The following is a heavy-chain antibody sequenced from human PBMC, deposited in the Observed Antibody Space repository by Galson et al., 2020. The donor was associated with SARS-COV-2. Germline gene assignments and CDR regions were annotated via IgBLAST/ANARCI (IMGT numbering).Heavy chain of an antibody. V-gene: IGHV3-33*01. Sequence: GESLKISCAASGFTFSSYGMHWVRQAPGKGLEGVAVIWDDGSNKYYADSVKGRFTISRDNSKNTLYLQMNSLRAEDTAVYYCARDVPVVAAPSDAFDIWGQGTMVTVSS. D-gene: IGHD2-15*01. CDR2: IWDDGSNK. CDR3: ARDVPVVAAPSDAFDI. J-gene: IGHJ3*02. CDR1: GFTFSSYG.